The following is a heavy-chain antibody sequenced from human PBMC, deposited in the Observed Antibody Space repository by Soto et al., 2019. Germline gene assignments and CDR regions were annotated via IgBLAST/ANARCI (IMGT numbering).Heavy chain of an antibody. J-gene: IGHJ3*02. V-gene: IGHV3-48*03. Sequence: GGSRRLSCAASGFTFSSYEMNWVRQAPGKGLEWVSYISSSGSTIYYADSVKGRFTISRDNAKNSLYLQMNSLRAEDTAVYYCARDSIIAARSYDAFDIWGQGTMVTVSS. CDR1: GFTFSSYE. D-gene: IGHD6-6*01. CDR3: ARDSIIAARSYDAFDI. CDR2: ISSSGSTI.